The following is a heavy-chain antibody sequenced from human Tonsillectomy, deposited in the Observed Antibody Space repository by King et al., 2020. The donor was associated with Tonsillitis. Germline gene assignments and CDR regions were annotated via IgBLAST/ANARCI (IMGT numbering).Heavy chain of an antibody. CDR1: GCTFSSAS. CDR3: AKSPTSFQQRAGNY. J-gene: IGHJ4*02. CDR2: ISGSGGTT. Sequence: VQLVESGGGVVQPGGSLRLSCAASGCTFSSASMSWVRQAPGKGLEWGSAISGSGGTTNYGDSVNGRCTMSRDNSKNTLYLQVNTLRAEDTAVYYCAKSPTSFQQRAGNYWGQGTLVTVSS. V-gene: IGHV3-23*04. D-gene: IGHD6-25*01.